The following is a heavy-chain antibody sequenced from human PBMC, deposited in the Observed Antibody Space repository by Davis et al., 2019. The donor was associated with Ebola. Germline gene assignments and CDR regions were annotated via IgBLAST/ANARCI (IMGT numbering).Heavy chain of an antibody. CDR3: ARSITMVQDLSWFDP. V-gene: IGHV1-18*04. J-gene: IGHJ5*02. Sequence: AASVKVSCKASGYTFTGYYMHWVRQAPGQGLEWMGWISAYNGNTNYAQKLQGRVTMTTDTSTSTAYMELRSLRSDDTAVYYCARSITMVQDLSWFDPWGQGTLVTVSS. D-gene: IGHD3-10*01. CDR2: ISAYNGNT. CDR1: GYTFTGYY.